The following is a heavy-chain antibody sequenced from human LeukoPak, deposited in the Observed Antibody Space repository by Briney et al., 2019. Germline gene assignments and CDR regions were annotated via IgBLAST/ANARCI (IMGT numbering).Heavy chain of an antibody. CDR1: GFTFSSYA. J-gene: IGHJ5*02. D-gene: IGHD3-22*01. V-gene: IGHV3-23*01. CDR2: ISGSCGST. Sequence: GGSLRLSCAVSGFTFSSYAMCWVRQAPGKGLDWVWAISGSCGSTYYADSVQGRLTISRDNSKNTLYLQINSLRAEDTAVYYCANAVGDDDSSGYYLRDENWFDPWGQGTLVTVSP. CDR3: ANAVGDDDSSGYYLRDENWFDP.